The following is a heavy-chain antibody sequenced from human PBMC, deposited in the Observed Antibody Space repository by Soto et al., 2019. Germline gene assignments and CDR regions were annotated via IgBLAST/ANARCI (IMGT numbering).Heavy chain of an antibody. D-gene: IGHD3-3*01. CDR3: ARGQRFSDWFDP. V-gene: IGHV4-4*07. Sequence: SETLSLTCSVSGGTISGYYWTWIRQPAGKGLEWIGRIYSSGNTKYKPSLQSRVTMSLDTSNNQFSLRLTSVTAADTAVYYCARGQRFSDWFDPWGQGTLVTVSS. CDR2: IYSSGNT. CDR1: GGTISGYY. J-gene: IGHJ5*02.